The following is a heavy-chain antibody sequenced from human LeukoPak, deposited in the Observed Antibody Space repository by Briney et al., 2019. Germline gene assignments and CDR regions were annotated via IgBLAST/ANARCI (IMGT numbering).Heavy chain of an antibody. CDR3: VKSNSRYQPWTLDI. J-gene: IGHJ3*02. V-gene: IGHV4-59*02. D-gene: IGHD2-2*01. CDR1: GFTVSSNY. Sequence: PGGSLRLSCAASGFTVSSNYMSWVRQAPGKGLEWIGYIFYNEGTSYNPSLKSRVTISVDTSNNQLSLKVNSVTAADTAMYYCVKSNSRYQPWTLDIWGRGTMVTVSS. CDR2: IFYNEGT.